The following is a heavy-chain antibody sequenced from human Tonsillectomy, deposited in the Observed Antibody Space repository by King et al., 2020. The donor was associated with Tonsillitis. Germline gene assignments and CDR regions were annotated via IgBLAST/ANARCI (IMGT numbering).Heavy chain of an antibody. D-gene: IGHD2-15*01. J-gene: IGHJ6*02. CDR3: ARGTVVVVAATSYYGMDV. CDR1: GFTFSSYS. Sequence: VQLVESGGGLVKPGGSLRLSCAASGFTFSSYSMNWVRQAPGKGLEWVSSISSSSSYIYYADSVKGRFTISRDNAKNSLYLQMNSLRAEDTAVYYCARGTVVVVAATSYYGMDVWGQGTTVTVSS. V-gene: IGHV3-21*01. CDR2: ISSSSSYI.